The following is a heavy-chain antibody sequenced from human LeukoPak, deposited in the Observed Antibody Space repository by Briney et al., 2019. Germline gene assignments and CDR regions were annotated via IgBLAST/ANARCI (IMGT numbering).Heavy chain of an antibody. V-gene: IGHV4-34*01. CDR1: GGSFSGYY. CDR2: INHSGST. CDR3: ARHRTSRCADY. J-gene: IGHJ4*02. Sequence: SETLSLTCAVYGGSFSGYYWSWIRQPPGKGLEWIGEINHSGSTNYNPSLKSRVTISVDTSKNQFSLKLSSVTAADMAVYYCARHRTSRCADYWGQGTLVTVSS.